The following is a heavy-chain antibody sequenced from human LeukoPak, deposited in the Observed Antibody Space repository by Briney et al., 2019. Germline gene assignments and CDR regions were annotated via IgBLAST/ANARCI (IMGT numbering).Heavy chain of an antibody. CDR3: ARARTYYYDSSGYSPKDYFDY. CDR1: GGSISSGGYS. V-gene: IGHV4-30-2*01. Sequence: KPSQTLSPTCAVSGGSISSGGYSWSWIRQPPGKGLEWIGYIYHSGSTYYNPSLKSRVTVSVDRSKNQFSLKLSSVTAADTAVYYCARARTYYYDSSGYSPKDYFDYWGQGTLVTVSS. D-gene: IGHD3-22*01. CDR2: IYHSGST. J-gene: IGHJ4*02.